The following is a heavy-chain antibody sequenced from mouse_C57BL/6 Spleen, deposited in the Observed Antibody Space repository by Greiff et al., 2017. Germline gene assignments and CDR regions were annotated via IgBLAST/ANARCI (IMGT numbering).Heavy chain of an antibody. Sequence: QVQLQQSGAELAKPGASVKLSCKASGYTFTSYWMHWVKQRPGQGLEWIGYINPSSGYTKYNQKFKDKATLTADKYSSTAYMQLSSLTYEDSAVYYCAREGDGNYLAWFAYWGQGTLVTVSA. CDR2: INPSSGYT. D-gene: IGHD2-1*01. V-gene: IGHV1-7*01. CDR1: GYTFTSYW. J-gene: IGHJ3*01. CDR3: AREGDGNYLAWFAY.